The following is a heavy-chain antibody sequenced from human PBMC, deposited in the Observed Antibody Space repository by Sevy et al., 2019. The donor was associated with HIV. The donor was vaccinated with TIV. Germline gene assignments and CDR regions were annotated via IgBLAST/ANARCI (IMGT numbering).Heavy chain of an antibody. V-gene: IGHV3-23*01. D-gene: IGHD2-8*01. J-gene: IGHJ4*02. CDR2: LSFGCGEI. CDR1: GFTFSKYS. CDR3: ARGGCTKPHDY. Sequence: GGSLRLSCAASGFTFSKYSMSWVRQPPGKGLEWVSTLSFGCGEINHADSVKGRFTISRDNSKNSLYLQMNNLRAEDTAVYYWARGGCTKPHDYWGQGTLVTVSS.